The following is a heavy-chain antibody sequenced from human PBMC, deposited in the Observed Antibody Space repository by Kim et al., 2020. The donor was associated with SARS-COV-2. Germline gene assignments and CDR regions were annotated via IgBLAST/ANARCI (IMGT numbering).Heavy chain of an antibody. V-gene: IGHV1-58*01. Sequence: QKFRERVTITRDMSTSTAYMELSSLRSEDTAVYYCAAVRIVGATGGYFDYWGQGTLVTVSS. D-gene: IGHD1-26*01. CDR3: AAVRIVGATGGYFDY. J-gene: IGHJ4*02.